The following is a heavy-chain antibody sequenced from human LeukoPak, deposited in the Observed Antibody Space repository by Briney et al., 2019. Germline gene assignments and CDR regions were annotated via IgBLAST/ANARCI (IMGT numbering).Heavy chain of an antibody. Sequence: ASVKVSCKASGYTFTGYYMHWVRQAPGQGLEWMGWINPNSGGTNYAQKFQGRVTMTRDTSISTAYMELSRLRSDDTAVYYCAREWLMVRGVRRPYFDCWGQGTLVTVSS. CDR2: INPNSGGT. CDR1: GYTFTGYY. CDR3: AREWLMVRGVRRPYFDC. V-gene: IGHV1-2*02. D-gene: IGHD3-10*01. J-gene: IGHJ4*02.